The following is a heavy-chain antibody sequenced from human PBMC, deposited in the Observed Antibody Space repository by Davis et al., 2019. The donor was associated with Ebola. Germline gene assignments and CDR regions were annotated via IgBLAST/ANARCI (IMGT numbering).Heavy chain of an antibody. J-gene: IGHJ4*02. V-gene: IGHV3-23*03. CDR1: GFTLSSFA. CDR3: TRGRGGSSWEVY. Sequence: GESLKISCAASGFTLSSFAMGWVRQAPGKGLEWVAVIYRGGNTYYADSVKGRFTISRDNSKDTLELQMNSLRAEDTAVYYCTRGRGGSSWEVYWGQGTLVTVSS. CDR2: IYRGGNT. D-gene: IGHD6-13*01.